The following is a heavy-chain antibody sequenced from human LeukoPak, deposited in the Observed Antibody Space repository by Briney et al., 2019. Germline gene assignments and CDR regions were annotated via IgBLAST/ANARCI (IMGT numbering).Heavy chain of an antibody. CDR2: IRSDGSSK. D-gene: IGHD4-23*01. CDR1: GFIFSTHA. CDR3: AKGINGGNYLDY. V-gene: IGHV3-30*02. J-gene: IGHJ4*02. Sequence: GGSLRLPCAASGFIFSTHAIHWVRQAPGKGLEWVACIRSDGSSKYYADSVQGRFIISRDNSKNTVYVQMNSLRREDTAVYYCAKGINGGNYLDYWGQGTLVIVSS.